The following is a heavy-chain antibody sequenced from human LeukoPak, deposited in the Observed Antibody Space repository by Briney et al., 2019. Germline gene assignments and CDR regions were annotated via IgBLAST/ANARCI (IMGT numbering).Heavy chain of an antibody. Sequence: GGSLRLSCAASGFTFNNFGLHWVRQAPGKGLEWVAFISYDGSDKNCVDSVQGRFTISRDNSKNTLYLQMNSLRVDDTAVYYCVKDLHRGWSFDYWGQGILVTVSS. J-gene: IGHJ4*02. D-gene: IGHD6-19*01. CDR1: GFTFNNFG. CDR3: VKDLHRGWSFDY. V-gene: IGHV3-30*02. CDR2: ISYDGSDK.